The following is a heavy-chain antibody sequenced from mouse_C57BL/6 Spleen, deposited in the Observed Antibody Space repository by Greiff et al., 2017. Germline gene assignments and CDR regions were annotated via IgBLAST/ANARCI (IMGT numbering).Heavy chain of an antibody. V-gene: IGHV1-55*01. D-gene: IGHD2-3*01. CDR1: GYTFTSYW. Sequence: QVQLKQSGAELVKPGASVKMSCKASGYTFTSYWITWVKQRPGQGLEWIGDIYPGSGSTNYNEKFKSKATLTVDTSSSTAYMQLSSLTSEDSAVYYCARRLLDAMDYWGQGTSVTVSS. CDR3: ARRLLDAMDY. J-gene: IGHJ4*01. CDR2: IYPGSGST.